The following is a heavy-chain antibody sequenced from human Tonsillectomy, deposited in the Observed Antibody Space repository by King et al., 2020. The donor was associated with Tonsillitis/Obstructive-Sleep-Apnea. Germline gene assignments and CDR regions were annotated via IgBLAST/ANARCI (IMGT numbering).Heavy chain of an antibody. CDR3: GKDLRRGGLDV. V-gene: IGHV3-9*02. J-gene: IGHJ6*04. Sequence: VQLVESGGGLVQPGRSLRLSCAGSGFTSNDYAMHWLRQAPGKGLEWVAGIYWNNDRIDYADSVKGRFTISRDNARNSLYLQMNSLRPEDTALYYCGKDLRRGGLDVWSKGTTVSVSS. CDR1: GFTSNDYA. CDR2: IYWNNDRI.